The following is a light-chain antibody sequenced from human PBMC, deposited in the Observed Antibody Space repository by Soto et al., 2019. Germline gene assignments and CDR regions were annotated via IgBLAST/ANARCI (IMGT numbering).Light chain of an antibody. Sequence: DIQMTQSPSSLSASVGDRVTITCRASQGISNYLAWYQQKPGKVPKLLIYTASTLQAVVPSRLSGSGSGIDSTPTITGPQPEDVAQDYCQEYHSAPLTFGGGTKVEI. V-gene: IGKV1-27*01. J-gene: IGKJ4*01. CDR2: TAS. CDR3: QEYHSAPLT. CDR1: QGISNY.